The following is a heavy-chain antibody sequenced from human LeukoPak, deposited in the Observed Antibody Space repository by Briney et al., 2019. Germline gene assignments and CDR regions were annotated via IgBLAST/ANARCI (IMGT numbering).Heavy chain of an antibody. D-gene: IGHD2-2*01. J-gene: IGHJ4*02. CDR3: ARSRAYCSSTSCLDFDY. V-gene: IGHV6-1*01. CDR2: TYYRSKWHN. Sequence: SQTLSLTCAISGDSVSSNSAAWNWIRQSPSRGLEWLGRTYYRSKWHNDYAVSVKSRITINPDTSKNQFSLQLNSVTPEDTAVYYCARSRAYCSSTSCLDFDYWGQGTLVTVSS. CDR1: GDSVSSNSAA.